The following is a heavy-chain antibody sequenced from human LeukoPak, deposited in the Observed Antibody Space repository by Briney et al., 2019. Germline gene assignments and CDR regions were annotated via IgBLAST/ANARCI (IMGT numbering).Heavy chain of an antibody. D-gene: IGHD5-24*01. J-gene: IGHJ3*02. Sequence: ASVKVSCKASGYTFTGYYMHWVQQAPGQGLEWMGRINPNSGGTNYAQKFQGRVTMTRDTSISTAYMELSRLRSDDTAVYYCARRRLDGYNHDAFDIWGQGTMVTVSS. CDR3: ARRRLDGYNHDAFDI. CDR1: GYTFTGYY. CDR2: INPNSGGT. V-gene: IGHV1-2*06.